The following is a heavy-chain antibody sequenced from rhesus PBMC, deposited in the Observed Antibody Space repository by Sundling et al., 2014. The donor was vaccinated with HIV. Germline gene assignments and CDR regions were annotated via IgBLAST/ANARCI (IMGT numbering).Heavy chain of an antibody. CDR3: TVAVRDY. D-gene: IGHD4-29*01. Sequence: EVQLVESGGGLVQPGGSLRLSCAASGFTFDDYAMSWVRQAPGKGLEWVSRISWNSGTIYYADSVKGRFTISRDNAKNSLFLQMDRLKTEDTAVYYCTVAVRDYWGQGVLVTVSS. J-gene: IGHJ4*01. CDR1: GFTFDDYA. V-gene: IGHV3-134*01. CDR2: ISWNSGTI.